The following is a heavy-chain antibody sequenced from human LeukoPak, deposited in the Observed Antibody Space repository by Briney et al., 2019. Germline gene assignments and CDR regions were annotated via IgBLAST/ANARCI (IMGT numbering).Heavy chain of an antibody. J-gene: IGHJ4*02. Sequence: SETLSLTCTVAGGSISSSSYSLCWIRQPPGKGLEWIGEINHSGSTNYNPSLKSRDTISVDTSKNQFSLKLSSVTAADTAVYYCARGSPTDGSAYLVYWGQGILVTVSS. V-gene: IGHV4-39*07. CDR2: INHSGST. D-gene: IGHD3-22*01. CDR3: ARGSPTDGSAYLVY. CDR1: GGSISSSSYS.